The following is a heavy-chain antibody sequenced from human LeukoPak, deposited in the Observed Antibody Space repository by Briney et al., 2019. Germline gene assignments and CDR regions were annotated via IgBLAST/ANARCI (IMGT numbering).Heavy chain of an antibody. D-gene: IGHD6-19*01. J-gene: IGHJ4*02. Sequence: GGPLRLSCAASGFTFSSYGMHWVRQASGKGLEWVAVIWYDGSNKYYADSVKGRFTISRDNSKNTLYLQMNSLRAEDTAVYYCAREGSGWYFDYWGQGTLVTVSS. CDR3: AREGSGWYFDY. CDR1: GFTFSSYG. V-gene: IGHV3-33*01. CDR2: IWYDGSNK.